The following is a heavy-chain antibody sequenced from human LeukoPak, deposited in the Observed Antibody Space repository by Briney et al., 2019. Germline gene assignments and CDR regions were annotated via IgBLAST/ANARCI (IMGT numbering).Heavy chain of an antibody. CDR1: GFTFSTYG. CDR3: VRGEIGYCSSTSCYIFDY. J-gene: IGHJ4*02. D-gene: IGHD2-2*02. CDR2: ISSSGSYI. Sequence: GGSLRLSCAAPGFTFSTYGMNWVRQTPGKGLEWVSSISSSGSYIYYADSVKGRFTISRDNAKNSLYLQMNSLRAEDTAVYYCVRGEIGYCSSTSCYIFDYWGQGTLVTVSS. V-gene: IGHV3-21*01.